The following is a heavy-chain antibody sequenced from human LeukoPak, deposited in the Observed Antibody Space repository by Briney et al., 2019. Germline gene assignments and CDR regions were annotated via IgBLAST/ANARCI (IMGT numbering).Heavy chain of an antibody. CDR2: ILSDGSKE. D-gene: IGHD3-22*01. Sequence: GGSLRLSCAASGFTLSSYGMHWVRPAPGQGLGGGAVILSDGSKEFYTDSVKGRFTISRDNSKNTLYLQMNSLRAEDTAVYYCVRDDDRPDNGLDYWGQGTLVTVSS. CDR1: GFTLSSYG. J-gene: IGHJ4*02. V-gene: IGHV3-33*01. CDR3: VRDDDRPDNGLDY.